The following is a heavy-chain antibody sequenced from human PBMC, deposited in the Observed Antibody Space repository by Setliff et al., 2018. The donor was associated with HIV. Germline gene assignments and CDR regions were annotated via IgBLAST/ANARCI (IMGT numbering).Heavy chain of an antibody. CDR1: GYTFTTYG. CDR2: ISPNFGHT. Sequence: ASVKVSCKASGYTFTTYGISWVRQAPGHGLEWMGWISPNFGHTNYAQNFLVRVTMTIDTSTRRAYMELRSLSSDDTAVYFCARLGSGWSDSYYYAMDIWGQGTTVTVSS. V-gene: IGHV1-18*01. J-gene: IGHJ6*02. D-gene: IGHD6-19*01. CDR3: ARLGSGWSDSYYYAMDI.